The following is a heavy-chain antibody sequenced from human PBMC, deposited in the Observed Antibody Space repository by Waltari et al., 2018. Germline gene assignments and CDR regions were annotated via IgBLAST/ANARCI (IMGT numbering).Heavy chain of an antibody. CDR2: IYHSGST. D-gene: IGHD1-1*01. CDR1: GYSISSGYY. Sequence: QVQLQESGPGLVKPSETLSLTCAVSGYSISSGYYWGWIRQPPGKGLEWIGSIYHSGSTYYNPSRKSRVTISVDTSKNQFSLKLSSVTAADTAVYYCARSQPLMAVWGQGTMVTVSS. V-gene: IGHV4-38-2*01. CDR3: ARSQPLMAV. J-gene: IGHJ3*01.